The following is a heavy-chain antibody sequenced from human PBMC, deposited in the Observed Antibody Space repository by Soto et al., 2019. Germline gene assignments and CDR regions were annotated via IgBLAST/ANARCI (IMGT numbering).Heavy chain of an antibody. CDR2: INVGNGNT. V-gene: IGHV1-3*01. Sequence: ASVKVSCKASGYTSTNYGVHWVRQAPGQGLQWIGWINVGNGNTKSSQKFQGRVTFSRDTSASTAYMEVSSLTSEDTAVYYCTGDNQDLADYRGRGTLVIVSS. CDR3: TGDNQDLADY. CDR1: GYTSTNYG. J-gene: IGHJ4*02. D-gene: IGHD1-20*01.